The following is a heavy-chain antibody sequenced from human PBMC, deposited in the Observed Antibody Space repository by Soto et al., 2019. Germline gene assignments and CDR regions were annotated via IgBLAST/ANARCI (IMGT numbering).Heavy chain of an antibody. Sequence: PSQTLSLTCAISGDSVSSNSAAWNWIRQSPSRGLEWLGRTYYRSKWYNDYAVSVKSRITINPDTSKNQFSLQLNSVTPEDTAVYYCAKRRXLRGIAAAGLYYYYGMDVWGQGTTVTVS. CDR1: GDSVSSNSAA. D-gene: IGHD6-13*01. J-gene: IGHJ6*02. CDR3: AKRRXLRGIAAAGLYYYYGMDV. V-gene: IGHV6-1*01. CDR2: TYYRSKWYN.